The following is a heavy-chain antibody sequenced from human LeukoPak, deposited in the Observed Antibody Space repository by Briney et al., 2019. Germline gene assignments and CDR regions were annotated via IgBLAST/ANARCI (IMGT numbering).Heavy chain of an antibody. Sequence: KASETLSLTCTVSGGSISSINWWSWVRQPPGKGLEWIGEIYHTGTTNYNPSLRSRVTISLDESRNQFSLKMRSVTAADTAVYYCTRDPGHPWGQGTLVTVSS. CDR1: GGSISSINW. CDR3: TRDPGHP. CDR2: IYHTGTT. V-gene: IGHV4-4*02. J-gene: IGHJ5*02.